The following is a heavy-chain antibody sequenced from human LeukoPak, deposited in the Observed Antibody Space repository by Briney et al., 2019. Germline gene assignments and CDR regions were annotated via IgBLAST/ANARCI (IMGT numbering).Heavy chain of an antibody. D-gene: IGHD6-19*01. CDR2: IYYGGST. J-gene: IGHJ4*02. V-gene: IGHV4-59*12. Sequence: SETLSLTCTVSGGSISSYDWSWIRQPPGKGLEWVGYIYYGGSTNYNPSLKSRVTISVDTSKNQFSLKLSSVTAADTAVYYCARVGSSGWHPGFDYWGQGTLVTVSS. CDR3: ARVGSSGWHPGFDY. CDR1: GGSISSYD.